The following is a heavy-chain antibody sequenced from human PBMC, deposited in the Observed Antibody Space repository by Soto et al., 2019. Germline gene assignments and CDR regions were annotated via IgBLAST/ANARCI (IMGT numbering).Heavy chain of an antibody. CDR1: GYTFTCYG. J-gene: IGHJ4*02. Sequence: QVQLVQSGAEVKKPGASVKVSCKASGYTFTCYGISWVRQAPGQGLEWMGWISAYNGNTNYAQKLQGRVTMTTDTSTSTAYMELRSLRSDDTAVYFCARDSCYYGSGSYQPIDYWGQGTLVTVSS. D-gene: IGHD3-10*01. CDR3: ARDSCYYGSGSYQPIDY. CDR2: ISAYNGNT. V-gene: IGHV1-18*01.